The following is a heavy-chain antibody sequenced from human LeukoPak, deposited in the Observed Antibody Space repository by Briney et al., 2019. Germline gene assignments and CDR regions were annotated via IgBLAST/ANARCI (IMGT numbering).Heavy chain of an antibody. CDR3: AIVFHIVNTRFGDDY. CDR1: GYTFTDYY. CDR2: INPKSAGT. V-gene: IGHV1-2*02. J-gene: IGHJ4*02. Sequence: ASVKVSCKASGYTFTDYYMHWVRQAPGQGLEWMGWINPKSAGTNYAQKFQGRLTMTRDTSISTAYMELSRLRPDDTAVYYCAIVFHIVNTRFGDDYWGQGTLVTVSS. D-gene: IGHD5-12*01.